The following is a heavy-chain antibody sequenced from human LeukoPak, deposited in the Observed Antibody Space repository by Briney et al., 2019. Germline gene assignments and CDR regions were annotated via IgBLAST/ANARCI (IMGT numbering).Heavy chain of an antibody. CDR2: IISDGSIT. V-gene: IGHV3-74*01. D-gene: IGHD3-22*01. Sequence: GGSLRLSCAASGFTFSSYWMHWVRQAPGKGLVWVSRIISDGSITTYADSVKGRFTISRDNAKNTLYLQMNSLRAEDTAVYYCERVVYYYDSSGYPGAFDIWGQGTMVTVSS. CDR3: ERVVYYYDSSGYPGAFDI. CDR1: GFTFSSYW. J-gene: IGHJ3*02.